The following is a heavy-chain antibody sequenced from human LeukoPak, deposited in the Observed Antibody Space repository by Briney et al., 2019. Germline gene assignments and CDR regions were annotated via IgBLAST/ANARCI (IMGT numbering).Heavy chain of an antibody. J-gene: IGHJ6*03. CDR1: GGSISSRTYY. CDR3: AVATVTSANYYYYMDI. V-gene: IGHV4-61*02. CDR2: IYTSGST. Sequence: SETLSLTCTVSGGSISSRTYYWSWIRQPAGKGLEWIGRIYTSGSTNYNPSLKSRVTISVDTSKNQFSLKLSSVTAADTAVYYCAVATVTSANYYYYMDIWGKGTTVTISS. D-gene: IGHD4-17*01.